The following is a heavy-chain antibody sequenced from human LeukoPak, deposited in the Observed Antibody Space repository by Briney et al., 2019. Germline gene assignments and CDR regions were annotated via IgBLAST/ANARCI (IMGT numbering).Heavy chain of an antibody. V-gene: IGHV1-2*02. CDR3: ARSSRYDIWTGYPY. J-gene: IGHJ4*02. Sequence: ASVKVSSKASGYTFTGYYLHWVRQAPGQGLEWMGWINANSGGTNYAQKFQGRVTMTRDTFISTAYMELSRLRSDDTAVYYCARSSRYDIWTGYPYWGQGTLVTVSP. D-gene: IGHD3-9*01. CDR1: GYTFTGYY. CDR2: INANSGGT.